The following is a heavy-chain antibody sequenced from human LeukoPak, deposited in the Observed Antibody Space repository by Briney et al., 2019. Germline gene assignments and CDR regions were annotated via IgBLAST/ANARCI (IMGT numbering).Heavy chain of an antibody. V-gene: IGHV4-34*01. Sequence: SETLSLTCAVYGGSFSCYYLSWIRQPPGKGLEWIGEINHSGSTNYNPSLKSRVTISVDTSKNQFSLKLSSVTAADTAVYYCARGLVGGVYDYWGQGTLVTVSS. D-gene: IGHD3-16*01. CDR1: GGSFSCYY. J-gene: IGHJ4*02. CDR3: ARGLVGGVYDY. CDR2: INHSGST.